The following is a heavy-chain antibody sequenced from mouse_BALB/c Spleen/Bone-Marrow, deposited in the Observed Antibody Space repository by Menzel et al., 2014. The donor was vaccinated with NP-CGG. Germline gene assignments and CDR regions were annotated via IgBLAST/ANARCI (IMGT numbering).Heavy chain of an antibody. D-gene: IGHD2-4*01. J-gene: IGHJ3*01. V-gene: IGHV5-9-2*01. CDR1: GFSFNSYG. CDR2: IRGGGSYT. Sequence: DVMLVESGGGLVKSGGSLKFSFAASGFSFNSYGMPWVRQTLEKRLEWVATIRGGGSYTFYPDSVKGRFTISRDNAKNNLYLQLSSLRSEDTALYYCARHAYYDQTEVSFVYWGQGTLVTVSA. CDR3: ARHAYYDQTEVSFVY.